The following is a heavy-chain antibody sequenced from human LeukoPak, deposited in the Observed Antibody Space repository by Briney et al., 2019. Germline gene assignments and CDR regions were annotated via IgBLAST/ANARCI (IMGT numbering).Heavy chain of an antibody. CDR1: GYTFTSYG. J-gene: IGHJ4*02. V-gene: IGHV1-18*01. CDR2: ISAYNGNT. CDR3: ARIGPVAARPIGWNYFDY. Sequence: GASVKVSCKASGYTFTSYGISWVRQAPGQGLEWMGWISAYNGNTNYAQKLQGRVTMTTDTSTSTAYMELRSLRSDDTAVYYCARIGPVAARPIGWNYFDYWGQGTLVTVSS. D-gene: IGHD6-6*01.